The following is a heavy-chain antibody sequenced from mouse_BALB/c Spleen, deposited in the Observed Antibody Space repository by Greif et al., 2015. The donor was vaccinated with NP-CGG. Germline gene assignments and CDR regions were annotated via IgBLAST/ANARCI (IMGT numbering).Heavy chain of an antibody. CDR1: GFTFSSYT. V-gene: IGHV5-12-2*01. CDR2: ISNGGGST. D-gene: IGHD4-1*01. CDR3: ASGTLTGSYFDY. J-gene: IGHJ2*01. Sequence: EVQVVESGGGLVQPGGSLKLSCAASGFTFSSYTMSWVRQTPEKRLEWVAYISNGGGSTYYPDTVKGRFTISRDNAKNTLYLQMSSLKSEDTAMYYCASGTLTGSYFDYWGQGTTLTVSS.